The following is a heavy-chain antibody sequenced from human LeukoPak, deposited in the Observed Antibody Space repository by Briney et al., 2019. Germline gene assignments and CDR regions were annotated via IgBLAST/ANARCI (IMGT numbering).Heavy chain of an antibody. D-gene: IGHD3-22*01. CDR2: FDPEDGET. Sequence: AASVKVSCKASGYTFTSYYIHWVRQAPGKGLEWMGGFDPEDGETIYAQKFQGRVTMTEDTSTDTAYMELSSLRSEDTAVYYCATAPHQYYYDSSGSHFDYWGQGTLVTVSS. CDR1: GYTFTSYY. CDR3: ATAPHQYYYDSSGSHFDY. J-gene: IGHJ4*02. V-gene: IGHV1-24*01.